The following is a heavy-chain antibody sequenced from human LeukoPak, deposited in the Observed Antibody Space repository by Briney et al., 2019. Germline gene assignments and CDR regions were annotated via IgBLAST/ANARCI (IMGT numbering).Heavy chain of an antibody. Sequence: TGGSLRLSCAASGFTVSTNCMTWVRQAPGKGLEWVSTIYSGGTTYYADSVMGRFTISRHNSRNTLYLQMNSLRAEDTAVHYCARVDTVMAYYFDLWGQGTLVTVSS. CDR3: ARVDTVMAYYFDL. CDR1: GFTVSTNC. V-gene: IGHV3-53*04. D-gene: IGHD5-18*01. CDR2: IYSGGTT. J-gene: IGHJ4*02.